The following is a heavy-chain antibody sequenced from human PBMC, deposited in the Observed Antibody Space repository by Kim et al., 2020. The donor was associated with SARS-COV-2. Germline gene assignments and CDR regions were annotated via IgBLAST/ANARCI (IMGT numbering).Heavy chain of an antibody. CDR1: GFTVSRNY. CDR3: ARDLAPGTGYFDA. J-gene: IGHJ4*02. D-gene: IGHD1-1*01. V-gene: IGHV3-53*04. CDR2: IYETGTT. Sequence: GGSLRLSCEVSGFTVSRNYMSWVRQAPGKGLEWVAVIYETGTTKYEESVKGRFTISRHTSKNVLFLQMNSLRQEDTAVYYCARDLAPGTGYFDAWGQGTL.